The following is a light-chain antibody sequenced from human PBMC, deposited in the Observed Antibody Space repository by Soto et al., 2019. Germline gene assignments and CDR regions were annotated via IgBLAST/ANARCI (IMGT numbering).Light chain of an antibody. CDR1: QSISHW. Sequence: DIRIGQATSTLSASIGERVIITCRASQSISHWLAWYQQKPGKAPKLLISDASILESGVPSRFSGSTSGTEFTLTISSLQPDDFATYYCQQYHTYRTFGQGTKVDIK. V-gene: IGKV1-5*01. J-gene: IGKJ1*01. CDR2: DAS. CDR3: QQYHTYRT.